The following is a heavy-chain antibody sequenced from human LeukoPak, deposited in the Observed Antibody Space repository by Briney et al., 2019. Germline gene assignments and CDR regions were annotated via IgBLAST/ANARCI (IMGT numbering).Heavy chain of an antibody. V-gene: IGHV4-59*08. D-gene: IGHD4-17*01. J-gene: IGHJ2*01. CDR3: ARLLRSVTTSAIWYFDL. Sequence: PSETLSLTCTVSGASITTNYWSWIRQPPGKGLEWIGYIFYSGDTNYNPSLKSRVTISLDMSKTQFSLKLSSVTAADTAVYYCARLLRSVTTSAIWYFDLWGRGTLVTVSS. CDR1: GASITTNY. CDR2: IFYSGDT.